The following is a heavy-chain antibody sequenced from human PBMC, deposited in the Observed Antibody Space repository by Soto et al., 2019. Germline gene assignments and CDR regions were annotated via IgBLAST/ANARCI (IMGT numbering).Heavy chain of an antibody. V-gene: IGHV4-31*03. Sequence: QVQLQESGPGLVKPSQTLSLTCTVSGGSISSGGYYWSWIRQHPGKGLEWIGYIYYSGSTYYNPYRKSRGTLSVDTSKNQFSLKLSFVTAADTAVYYCARDRVQPHYGMDVWGQGTTVTVSS. CDR3: ARDRVQPHYGMDV. D-gene: IGHD3-10*01. CDR1: GGSISSGGYY. CDR2: IYYSGST. J-gene: IGHJ6*02.